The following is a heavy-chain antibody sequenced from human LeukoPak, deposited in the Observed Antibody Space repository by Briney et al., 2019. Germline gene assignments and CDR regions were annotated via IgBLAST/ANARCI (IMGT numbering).Heavy chain of an antibody. CDR3: AKEGSYSSGWYGSIYPLHYYCYGMDV. V-gene: IGHV3-23*01. CDR1: GFTFSSYA. Sequence: GGSLRLSCAASGFTFSSYAMSWVRQAPGKGLEWVSAISGSGGSTYYADSVKGRFTISRDNSKNTLYLQMNSLRAEDTAVYYCAKEGSYSSGWYGSIYPLHYYCYGMDVWGQGTTVTVSS. J-gene: IGHJ6*02. D-gene: IGHD6-19*01. CDR2: ISGSGGST.